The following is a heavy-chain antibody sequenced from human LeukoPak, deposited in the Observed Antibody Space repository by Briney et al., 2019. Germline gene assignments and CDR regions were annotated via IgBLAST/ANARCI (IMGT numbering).Heavy chain of an antibody. V-gene: IGHV4-59*01. CDR2: IYYSGST. CDR1: GGSISSDY. D-gene: IGHD2-21*02. J-gene: IGHJ4*02. CDR3: AKAVVVTTYFGY. Sequence: PSETLSLTCTVSGGSISSDYWSWIRQPPGQGLEWIGDIYYSGSTNYNPSLKSRVTLSVDTSKNQFSLKLSSVTAADTAVYYCAKAVVVTTYFGYWGQGTLVTVSS.